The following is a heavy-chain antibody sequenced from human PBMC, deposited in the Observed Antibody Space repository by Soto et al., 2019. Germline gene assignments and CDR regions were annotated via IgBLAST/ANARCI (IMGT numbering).Heavy chain of an antibody. CDR2: IGIGSSTK. CDR1: GCTFRNYG. Sequence: GGSLRLSCAASGCTFRNYGINWVRQAPGKGLEWVSYIGIGSSTKYYADSVKGRFTISRDNAKNSLYLQMNSLRAEDTAVYYCARDQLYYNDISGRPLNAFDVWGQGTMVTVSS. J-gene: IGHJ3*01. CDR3: ARDQLYYNDISGRPLNAFDV. D-gene: IGHD3-22*01. V-gene: IGHV3-48*01.